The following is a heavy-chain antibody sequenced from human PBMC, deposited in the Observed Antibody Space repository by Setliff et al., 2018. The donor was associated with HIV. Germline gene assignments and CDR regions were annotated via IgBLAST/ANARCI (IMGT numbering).Heavy chain of an antibody. CDR3: ARATVAIFGVVTAILHYFDY. V-gene: IGHV4-39*07. D-gene: IGHD3-3*01. CDR2: IYYSGSA. Sequence: SETLSLTCTVSGGSISSSSYYWGWIRQPPGKGLEWLGSIYYSGSASYNPSLKSRVTISVDTSKNQFSLKLSSVTAADTAVYYCARATVAIFGVVTAILHYFDYWGQGTLVTVSS. J-gene: IGHJ4*02. CDR1: GGSISSSSYY.